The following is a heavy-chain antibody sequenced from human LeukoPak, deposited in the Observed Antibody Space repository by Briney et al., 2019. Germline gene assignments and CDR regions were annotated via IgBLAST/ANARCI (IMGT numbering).Heavy chain of an antibody. D-gene: IGHD2-15*01. CDR2: INKDGIEK. CDR3: ARSMQDSLATLDY. J-gene: IGHJ4*02. Sequence: PGGSLRLSCAASGFTFSSYWMSWVRQAPGKGLEWVANINKDGIEKHYVDSVKGRFTISRDNAKKSLNLQMNSLRADDTAVYYCARSMQDSLATLDYWGQGTLVTVSS. V-gene: IGHV3-7*01. CDR1: GFTFSSYW.